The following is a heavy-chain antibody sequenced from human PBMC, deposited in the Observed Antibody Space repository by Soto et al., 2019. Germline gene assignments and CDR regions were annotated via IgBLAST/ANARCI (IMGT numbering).Heavy chain of an antibody. J-gene: IGHJ4*02. CDR1: GGSISSGGYY. Sequence: SETLSLTCTVSGGSISSGGYYWSWIRQHPGKGLEWIGYIYYSGSTYYNPSLKSRVTISVDTSKNQFSLKLSSVTAADTAVYYCARENRYSSSWYGVDYWGQGTLVTVSS. V-gene: IGHV4-31*03. D-gene: IGHD6-13*01. CDR3: ARENRYSSSWYGVDY. CDR2: IYYSGST.